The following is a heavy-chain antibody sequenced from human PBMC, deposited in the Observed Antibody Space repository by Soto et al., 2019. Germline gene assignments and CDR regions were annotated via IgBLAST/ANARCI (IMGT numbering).Heavy chain of an antibody. CDR1: GYTFTSYY. CDR2: INPSGGST. Sequence: ASVKVSCKASGYTFTSYYMHWVRQAPGQGLEWMGIINPSGGSTSYAQKFQGRVTMTRDTSTSTVYMELSSLRSEDTAVYYCARDRPNRVVTHPKGSDNWFDPWGQGTLVTVSS. J-gene: IGHJ5*02. CDR3: ARDRPNRVVTHPKGSDNWFDP. D-gene: IGHD3-3*01. V-gene: IGHV1-46*01.